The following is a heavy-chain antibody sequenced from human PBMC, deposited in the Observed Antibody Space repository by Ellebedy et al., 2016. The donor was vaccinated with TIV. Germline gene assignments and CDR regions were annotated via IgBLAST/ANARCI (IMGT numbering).Heavy chain of an antibody. Sequence: SVKVSXKASGGTFSSYAISWVRQAPGQGLEWMGGIIPIFGTANYAQKFQGRVTITADESTSTAYTELSSLRSEDTAVYYCARGGGIQPIDYWGQGTLVTVSS. CDR2: IIPIFGTA. D-gene: IGHD5-18*01. CDR3: ARGGGIQPIDY. CDR1: GGTFSSYA. V-gene: IGHV1-69*13. J-gene: IGHJ4*02.